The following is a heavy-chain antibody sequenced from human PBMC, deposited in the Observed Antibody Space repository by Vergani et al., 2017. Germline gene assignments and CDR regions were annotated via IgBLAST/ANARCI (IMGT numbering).Heavy chain of an antibody. Sequence: QVQLVQSGAEVKKPGASVKVSCKASGYTFTGYYVHWVRQAPGQGLEWMGWINPNSGATNYPQKFQGRVTMTRDTSISTAYMELSRLRSDDTAVYYCARELRSDAFDIWGQGTMVTVSS. V-gene: IGHV1-2*02. CDR2: INPNSGAT. J-gene: IGHJ3*02. CDR1: GYTFTGYY. CDR3: ARELRSDAFDI.